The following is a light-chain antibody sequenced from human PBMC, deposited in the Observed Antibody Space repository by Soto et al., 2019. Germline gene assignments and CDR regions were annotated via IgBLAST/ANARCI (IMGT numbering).Light chain of an antibody. J-gene: IGKJ3*01. CDR2: GAS. CDR3: QQYDNWPFT. CDR1: QSVSSK. V-gene: IGKV3-15*01. Sequence: EIVMTQSPATLSVSPGEGATLSCRASQSVSSKLAWYQQKPGQAPRLLIYGASTRATGIPARFSGSESGSEFALTISSLQSEDFAVYYCQQYDNWPFTFGPGTKVDIK.